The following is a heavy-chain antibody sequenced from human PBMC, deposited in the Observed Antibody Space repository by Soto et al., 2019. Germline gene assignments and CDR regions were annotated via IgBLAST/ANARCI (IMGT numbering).Heavy chain of an antibody. J-gene: IGHJ5*02. Sequence: EVQLVDSGGGLVQPGGSLKLSCAASGFTFNIAAIHWVRQASGKGLEWVGLIRNKANGYATAYAASVRGRITVSRDDSKNMAFLEINILKAEDTAVYYCARQGVALELDLWGQGTLVTVSS. CDR1: GFTFNIAA. CDR2: IRNKANGYAT. CDR3: ARQGVALELDL. V-gene: IGHV3-73*01. D-gene: IGHD1-7*01.